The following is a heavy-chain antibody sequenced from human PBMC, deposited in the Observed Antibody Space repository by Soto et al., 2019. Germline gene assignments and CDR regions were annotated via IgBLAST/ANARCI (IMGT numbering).Heavy chain of an antibody. J-gene: IGHJ4*02. CDR1: GYTFTTYS. CDR3: AKDLYGDC. CDR2: ICSYNGDT. D-gene: IGHD3-16*01. V-gene: IGHV1-18*01. Sequence: QVQLVQSVPDVKKPGASVKVSCKASGYTFTTYSFSWVRQAPGQGLEWVGWICSYNGDTNYAQRLQGRVTMTTDTATSTAYMELRSMRSDDTAVYYCAKDLYGDCWGQGTLVTVSS.